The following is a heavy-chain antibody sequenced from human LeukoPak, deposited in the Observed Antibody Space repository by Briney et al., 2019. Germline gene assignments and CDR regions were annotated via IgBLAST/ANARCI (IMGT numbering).Heavy chain of an antibody. CDR3: TRDLGKGYTYV. CDR2: MYYSGST. J-gene: IGHJ4*02. CDR1: GGFISSYY. V-gene: IGHV4-59*01. Sequence: SETLSLTCTVSGGFISSYYWSWIRQPPGKGLEWIGSMYYSGSTNYNPSLKSRVTISVDTSKKQFSLKLTSVTAADTAIYYCTRDLGKGYTYVWGQGTLVTVSS. D-gene: IGHD5-18*01.